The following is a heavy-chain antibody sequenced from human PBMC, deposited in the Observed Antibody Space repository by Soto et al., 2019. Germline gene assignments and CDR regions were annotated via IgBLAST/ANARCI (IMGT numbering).Heavy chain of an antibody. J-gene: IGHJ4*02. CDR2: IEISGGAT. D-gene: IGHD3-16*01. CDR3: AKGDGGYFDH. CDR1: GFSFSNYA. Sequence: DVQLLESGGGLLQPGGSLRLSCIASGFSFSNYAMIWVRQAPGKGPEWVSSIEISGGATYHADAVKGRFTISRDDSKNAVYLQMNSLRGEDTAVYFCAKGDGGYFDHWGQGSLVTVSS. V-gene: IGHV3-23*05.